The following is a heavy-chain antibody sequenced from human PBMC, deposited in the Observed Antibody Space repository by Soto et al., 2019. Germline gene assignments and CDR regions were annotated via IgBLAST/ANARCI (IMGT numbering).Heavy chain of an antibody. D-gene: IGHD1-26*01. J-gene: IGHJ6*02. Sequence: QVQLQASGPGLVKPSDTLSLTCTVSGDSIGTYNWGWIRQPPGKRLEWIGYIYSNGGTSYNPALKSRVTIAADTSTRQFSLRLSSVTAAVTDVYYCVRQGIGALHGRVDVWGQGTTVTVSS. CDR2: IYSNGGT. CDR3: VRQGIGALHGRVDV. CDR1: GDSIGTYN. V-gene: IGHV4-59*08.